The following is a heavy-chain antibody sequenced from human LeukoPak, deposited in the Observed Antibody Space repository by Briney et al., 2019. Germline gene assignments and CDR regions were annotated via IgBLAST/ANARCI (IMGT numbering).Heavy chain of an antibody. CDR1: GSTVTSYG. V-gene: IGHV1-18*01. CDR3: ARDYCSGGSCCSAWFDP. D-gene: IGHD2-15*01. Sequence: ASVTLSCTSSGSTVTSYGINWIRQPPGQGLEWMGWISAYNGNTNYAQKLQGRVTMTTDKSTSTAYMELRSLRSADTVVYYCARDYCSGGSCCSAWFDPWGQGTLVTVSS. CDR2: ISAYNGNT. J-gene: IGHJ5*02.